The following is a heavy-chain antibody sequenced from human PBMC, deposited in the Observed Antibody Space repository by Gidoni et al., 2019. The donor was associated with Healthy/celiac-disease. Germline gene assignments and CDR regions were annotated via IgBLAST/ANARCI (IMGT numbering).Heavy chain of an antibody. CDR1: GGIFSSNA. J-gene: IGHJ4*02. D-gene: IGHD1-26*01. CDR2: IIPILGIA. Sequence: QVQLVQSGAEGKKPGCAEKATCKASGGIFSSNAISWVRQAPGQGLEWMGGIIPILGIANYAQKFQGRVTITADKSTSTAYMEPGCLRSEDPAVYYCASGWSGAENWGQGTLVTVSS. V-gene: IGHV1-69*10. CDR3: ASGWSGAEN.